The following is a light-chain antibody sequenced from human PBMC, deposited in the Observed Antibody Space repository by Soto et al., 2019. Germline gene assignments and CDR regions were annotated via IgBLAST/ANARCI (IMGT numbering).Light chain of an antibody. V-gene: IGKV3-15*01. J-gene: IGKJ4*01. CDR2: GTS. CDR3: QQYNKWPLT. Sequence: EIVMTQSPATLSESPGDRATLSCRASLSVSSNLAWYQQKRGQAPRLLIYGTSTRATGIPDRFSGSGSGTEFTLTISSLQSEDFAVYYCQQYNKWPLTFGGGTKVEIK. CDR1: LSVSSN.